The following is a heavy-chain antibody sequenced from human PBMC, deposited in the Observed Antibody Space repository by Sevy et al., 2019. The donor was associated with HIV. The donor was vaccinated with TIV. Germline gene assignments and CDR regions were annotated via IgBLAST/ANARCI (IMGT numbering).Heavy chain of an antibody. J-gene: IGHJ4*02. CDR3: ATDRRGYCSSSSCSGTFDY. CDR1: GFSFSNAW. CDR2: IKSKTDGGIT. Sequence: GGSLRLSCAASGFSFSNAWMSWVRQAPGKGLEWVGRIKSKTDGGITDYAAPVKGRFTISSDDSKNTLYLQMNSLKTEDTAVYYCATDRRGYCSSSSCSGTFDYWGQGTLATVSS. V-gene: IGHV3-15*01. D-gene: IGHD2-2*01.